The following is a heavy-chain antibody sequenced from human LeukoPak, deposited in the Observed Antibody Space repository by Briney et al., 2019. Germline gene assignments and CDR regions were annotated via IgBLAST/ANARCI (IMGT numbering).Heavy chain of an antibody. CDR3: ARLRGYDTYYYYYYGMDV. CDR1: GYSFTNYW. J-gene: IGHJ6*02. Sequence: GESLKISCKGSGYSFTNYWIGWVRQMPGKGLEWMGIIYPGDSDTRYSPSFQGQVTISADKSISTAYLQWSSLKASDTAMYYCARLRGYDTYYYYYYGMDVWGQGTTVTVSS. V-gene: IGHV5-51*01. CDR2: IYPGDSDT. D-gene: IGHD5-18*01.